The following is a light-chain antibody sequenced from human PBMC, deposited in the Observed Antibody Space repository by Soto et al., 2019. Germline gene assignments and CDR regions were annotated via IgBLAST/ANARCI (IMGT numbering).Light chain of an antibody. CDR3: QTWGTGIRV. V-gene: IGLV4-69*01. CDR2: LNSDGSH. Sequence: QLVLTQSPSASASLGASVKLTCTLSSGPSSYAIAWHQQQPEKGPRFLMKLNSDGSHSKGDGVPDRFSGSSSGAERYLTISSLQSEDEAAYYCQTWGTGIRVFGGGTKLTVL. J-gene: IGLJ2*01. CDR1: SGPSSYA.